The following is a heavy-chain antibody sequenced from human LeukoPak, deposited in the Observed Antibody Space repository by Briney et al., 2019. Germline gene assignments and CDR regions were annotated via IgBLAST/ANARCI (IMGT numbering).Heavy chain of an antibody. J-gene: IGHJ4*02. D-gene: IGHD2-21*01. V-gene: IGHV4-30-4*08. Sequence: PSETLSLTCTVSGGSISSGDYYWSWIRQPPGKGLEWIGYIYYSGSTYYNPSLKSRVTISVDTSKNQFSLKLSSVTAADTAVYYCARVPAAYPYCGGDCYSTYFDYWGQGTLVTASS. CDR3: ARVPAAYPYCGGDCYSTYFDY. CDR2: IYYSGST. CDR1: GGSISSGDYY.